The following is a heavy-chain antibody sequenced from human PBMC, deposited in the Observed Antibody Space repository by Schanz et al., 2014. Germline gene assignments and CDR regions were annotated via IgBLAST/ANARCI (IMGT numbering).Heavy chain of an antibody. J-gene: IGHJ4*02. Sequence: QVQLVESGGGVVQFGRSLRLSCVASGFTFSSYGMHWVRQAPGKGLEWVAVIWYDENNKYYADSVKGRFTMSRDNSKNTLYLQMNSLRAEDTAVYSCARGIGGYGANNYFDYWGQGTLVTVSS. D-gene: IGHD5-12*01. CDR3: ARGIGGYGANNYFDY. CDR1: GFTFSSYG. V-gene: IGHV3-33*01. CDR2: IWYDENNK.